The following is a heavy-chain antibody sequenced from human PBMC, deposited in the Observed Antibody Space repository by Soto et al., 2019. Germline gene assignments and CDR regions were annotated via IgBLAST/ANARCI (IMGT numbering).Heavy chain of an antibody. CDR3: ARLRGDFWSGYSPKYNWFDP. CDR2: IYYSRST. Sequence: PSETLSLTCTVSGGSISSGGYCWSWIRPHPGKGLEWIGYIYYSRSTSYNPSLKSRVTISVDTSKNQFSLKLSSVTAADTAVYYCARLRGDFWSGYSPKYNWFDPWGQGTLVTVSS. D-gene: IGHD3-3*01. V-gene: IGHV4-31*03. CDR1: GGSISSGGYC. J-gene: IGHJ5*02.